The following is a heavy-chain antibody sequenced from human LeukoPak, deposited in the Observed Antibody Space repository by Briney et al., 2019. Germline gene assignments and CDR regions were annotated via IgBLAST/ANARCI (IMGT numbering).Heavy chain of an antibody. D-gene: IGHD3-22*01. J-gene: IGHJ4*02. CDR3: ARDFAYYDSSGYLRFDY. Sequence: ASVKVSCEASGYTFTSYGISWVRQAPGQGLEWMGWISAYNGNTNYAQKLQGRVTMTTDTSTSTAYMELRSLRSDDTAVYYCARDFAYYDSSGYLRFDYWGQGTLVTVSS. V-gene: IGHV1-18*01. CDR1: GYTFTSYG. CDR2: ISAYNGNT.